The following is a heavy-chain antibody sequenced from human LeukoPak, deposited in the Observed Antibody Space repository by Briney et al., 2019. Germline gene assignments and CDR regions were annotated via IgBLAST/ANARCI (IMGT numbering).Heavy chain of an antibody. V-gene: IGHV3-74*01. J-gene: IGHJ4*02. CDR1: GVTLRHYW. CDR3: ARVGHCSSTACFIDY. CDR2: IESDGGRT. D-gene: IGHD2-2*01. Sequence: GGSLRLSCAASGVTLRHYWMHWVRQAPGKGLVWVSRIESDGGRTDYADSLKGRFTISRDNAKNTLYLEMNSLRAEDTAVYYCARVGHCSSTACFIDYWSQGTLVTVSS.